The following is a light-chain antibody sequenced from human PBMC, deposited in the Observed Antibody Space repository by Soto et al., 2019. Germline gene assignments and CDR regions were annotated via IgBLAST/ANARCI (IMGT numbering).Light chain of an antibody. CDR3: SSYTTRMARV. V-gene: IGLV2-14*03. J-gene: IGLJ1*01. Sequence: QSARTQPASVSGSPGQSITISCTGTSSDVGAYDYVSWYQQHPDKAPKLMIYEVSYRPSGVSNRFSGSKSVNTDTLTISGLQAEDEAEYCCSSYTTRMARVFGTGNNVTVL. CDR1: SSDVGAYDY. CDR2: EVS.